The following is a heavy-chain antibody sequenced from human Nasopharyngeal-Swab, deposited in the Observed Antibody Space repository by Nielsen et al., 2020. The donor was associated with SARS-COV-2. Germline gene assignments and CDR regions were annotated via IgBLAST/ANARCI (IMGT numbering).Heavy chain of an antibody. CDR3: ARAVAGDTSWYNFDGYDY. J-gene: IGHJ4*02. V-gene: IGHV3-7*01. CDR1: GFTFSRYW. Sequence: GESLKISCVGSGFTFSRYWMSWVRQAPGKGLEWVANIKQDGSEKYYVDSVEGRFTMSRDNAKNSLYLQMHSLRAEDTAVYYCARAVAGDTSWYNFDGYDYWGQGTLVTVSP. CDR2: IKQDGSEK. D-gene: IGHD1-1*01.